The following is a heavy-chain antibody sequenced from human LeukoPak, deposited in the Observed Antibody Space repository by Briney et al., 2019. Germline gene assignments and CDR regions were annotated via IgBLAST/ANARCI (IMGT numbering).Heavy chain of an antibody. CDR3: ATDDVTAGTKTALGY. D-gene: IGHD1-1*01. V-gene: IGHV1-58*01. CDR2: IVVGSGNT. Sequence: SVKVSCKASGFTFTSSAVQWVRQARGQGLEWIGWIVVGSGNTNYAQKFQERVTINRDMSTSTAYMELSSLRSEDTAVYYCATDDVTAGTKTALGYWGQGTLVTVSS. J-gene: IGHJ4*02. CDR1: GFTFTSSA.